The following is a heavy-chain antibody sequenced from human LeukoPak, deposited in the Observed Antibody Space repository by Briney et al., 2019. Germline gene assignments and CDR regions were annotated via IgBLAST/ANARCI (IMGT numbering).Heavy chain of an antibody. CDR3: ATDDVTAGTKTALGY. D-gene: IGHD1-1*01. V-gene: IGHV1-58*01. CDR2: IVVGSGNT. Sequence: SVKVSCKASGFTFTSSAVQWVRQARGQGLEWIGWIVVGSGNTNYAQKFQERVTINRDMSTSTAYMELSSLRSEDTAVYYCATDDVTAGTKTALGYWGQGTLVTVSS. J-gene: IGHJ4*02. CDR1: GFTFTSSA.